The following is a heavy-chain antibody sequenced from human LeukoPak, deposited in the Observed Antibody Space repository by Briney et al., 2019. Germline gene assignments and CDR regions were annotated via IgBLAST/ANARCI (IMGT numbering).Heavy chain of an antibody. CDR1: GFTFNSYS. CDR3: ARELGYYGSGSYSPSYYYYGMDV. V-gene: IGHV3-48*02. CDR2: ISSTGNTI. D-gene: IGHD3-10*01. J-gene: IGHJ6*02. Sequence: PGGSLRLSCAASGFTFNSYSMNWVRQAPGKGLEWVPYISSTGNTIYYADSVRGRFTISRDSAKNSLSLQMDSLRDEDTAVYYCARELGYYGSGSYSPSYYYYGMDVWGQGTTVTVSS.